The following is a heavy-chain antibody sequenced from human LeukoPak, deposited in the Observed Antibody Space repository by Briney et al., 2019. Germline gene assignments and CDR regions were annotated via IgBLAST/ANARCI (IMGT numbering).Heavy chain of an antibody. V-gene: IGHV3-30*03. Sequence: GGSLRLSCAASGFTFSSFGIHWVRQAPGKGLEWVAVISYDGSNKYYADSVNGRFTISRDNSENTLYLQMNGLTAEDTAMYYCARDSYQDYYGRFDPWGQGTLVIVSS. CDR3: ARDSYQDYYGRFDP. J-gene: IGHJ5*02. D-gene: IGHD3-10*01. CDR1: GFTFSSFG. CDR2: ISYDGSNK.